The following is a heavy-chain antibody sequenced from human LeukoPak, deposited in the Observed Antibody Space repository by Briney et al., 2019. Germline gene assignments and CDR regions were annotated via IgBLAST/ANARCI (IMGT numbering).Heavy chain of an antibody. CDR1: GYSFTSYW. V-gene: IGHV5-51*01. Sequence: GESLKISCKGSGYSFTSYWIGWVRQMPGKGLEWMGIIYPGDSDTRYSPSFQGQITISADKSISTAYLQWSSLKASDTAMYYCARPITIFGVDEEGVFDYFDYWGQGTLVTVSS. CDR3: ARPITIFGVDEEGVFDYFDY. CDR2: IYPGDSDT. D-gene: IGHD3-3*01. J-gene: IGHJ4*02.